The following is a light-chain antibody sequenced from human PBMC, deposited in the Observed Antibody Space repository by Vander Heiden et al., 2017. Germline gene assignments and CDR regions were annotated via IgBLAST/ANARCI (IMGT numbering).Light chain of an antibody. CDR3: RQCKHWPHT. CDR2: KVS. V-gene: IGKV2-30*01. J-gene: IGKJ4*01. Sequence: DDVLTQSPLSLPATLGQPASISCRSSQGLVFSDGYTYLNWFHQKPGQSPRRLIYKVSNRDSGVPDRFSGSGSGTDFTLKISRVEAEDVGVYYCRQCKHWPHTFGGGTKVEIK. CDR1: QGLVFSDGYTY.